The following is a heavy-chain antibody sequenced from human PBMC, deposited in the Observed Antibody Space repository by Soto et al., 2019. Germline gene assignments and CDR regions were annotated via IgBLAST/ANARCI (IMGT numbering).Heavy chain of an antibody. CDR2: INAGNGNT. Sequence: SVNGSRKGFVYTFTNYATHWVRQAPGQRLEWMGWINAGNGNTKYSQKFQGRVTITRDTSASTAYMELSSLRSEDTAVYYCARVSGYYLPDYWGQGTLVTVSS. J-gene: IGHJ4*02. CDR1: VYTFTNYA. D-gene: IGHD5-12*01. V-gene: IGHV1-3*01. CDR3: ARVSGYYLPDY.